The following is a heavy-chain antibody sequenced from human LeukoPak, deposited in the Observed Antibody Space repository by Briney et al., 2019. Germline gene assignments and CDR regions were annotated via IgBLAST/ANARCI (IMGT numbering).Heavy chain of an antibody. J-gene: IGHJ4*02. D-gene: IGHD4-17*01. Sequence: ASVKVSCKASGYTFTSNYIHWVRQAPGQGPEWMGIINSSGGTTSYAQKFQGRVTMTRDTATSTVYMELSSLRSEDTAVYYCARIHYGGRYYFDYWGQGTLVTVSS. CDR2: INSSGGTT. CDR3: ARIHYGGRYYFDY. CDR1: GYTFTSNY. V-gene: IGHV1-46*01.